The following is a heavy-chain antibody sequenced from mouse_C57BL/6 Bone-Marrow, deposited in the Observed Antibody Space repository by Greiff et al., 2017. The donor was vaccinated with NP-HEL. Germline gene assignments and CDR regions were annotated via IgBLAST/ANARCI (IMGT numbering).Heavy chain of an antibody. J-gene: IGHJ1*03. CDR2: IYPGGGYT. D-gene: IGHD4-1*02. Sequence: QVHVKQSGADLVRPGTSVKMSCKASGYTFTNYWIGWAKQRPGHGLEWIGDIYPGGGYTNYNETFNGKATLTADKSSSKAYMQFSSLTSEDSAIYYCARLSCYWDFDVWGTGTTVTVSS. CDR3: ARLSCYWDFDV. CDR1: GYTFTNYW. V-gene: IGHV1-63*01.